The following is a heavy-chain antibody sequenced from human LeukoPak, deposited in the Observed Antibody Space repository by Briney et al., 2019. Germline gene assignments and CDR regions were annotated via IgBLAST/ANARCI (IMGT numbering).Heavy chain of an antibody. D-gene: IGHD1-26*01. V-gene: IGHV3-7*04. J-gene: IGHJ4*02. CDR2: IKQDGSEK. CDR3: ARDEEGGTSYFDY. Sequence: NIKQDGSEKYYVDSVKGRFTISRDNAKNSLYLQMNSLRAEDTAVYYCARDEEGGTSYFDYWGQGTLVTVSS.